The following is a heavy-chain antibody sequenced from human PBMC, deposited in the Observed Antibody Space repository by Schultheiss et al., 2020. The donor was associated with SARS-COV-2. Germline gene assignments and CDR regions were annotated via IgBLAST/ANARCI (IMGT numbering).Heavy chain of an antibody. CDR3: AKPYSSSWGYYYYYYGMDV. CDR2: IWYDGSNK. J-gene: IGHJ6*02. D-gene: IGHD6-13*01. Sequence: GGSLRLSCAASGFTFSSYGMHWVRQAPGKGLEWVAVIWYDGSNKYYVDSVKGRFTISRDNAKNTLYLQMNSLRAEDTAVYYCAKPYSSSWGYYYYYYGMDVWGQGTTVTVSS. CDR1: GFTFSSYG. V-gene: IGHV3-33*03.